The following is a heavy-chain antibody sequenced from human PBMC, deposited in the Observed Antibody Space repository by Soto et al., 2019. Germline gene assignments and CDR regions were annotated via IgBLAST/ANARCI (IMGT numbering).Heavy chain of an antibody. CDR3: AKDLAPYIVLVSGMDV. V-gene: IGHV3-30*18. CDR1: RFTFSSYG. J-gene: IGHJ6*02. CDR2: ISYDGSNK. D-gene: IGHD2-2*01. Sequence: PGGSLRLSCAASRFTFSSYGMHWVRQAPGKGLEWVAVISYDGSNKYYADSVKGRFTISRDNSKNTLYLQMNSLRAEDTAVYYCAKDLAPYIVLVSGMDVWGQGTTVTVSS.